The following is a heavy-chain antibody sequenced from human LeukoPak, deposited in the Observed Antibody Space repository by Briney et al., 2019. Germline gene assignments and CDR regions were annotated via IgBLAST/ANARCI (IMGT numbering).Heavy chain of an antibody. V-gene: IGHV1-2*02. D-gene: IGHD4-23*01. CDR1: GYTFTGYY. Sequence: ASVKVSCKASGYTFTGYYMHWVRQAPGQGLEWMGWINPNSGGTNYAQKFQGRVTMTRDTSISTAYMELSSLRSDDAAVYYCAGHPGLDYGGNSGFDYWGQGTLVTVSS. CDR3: AGHPGLDYGGNSGFDY. CDR2: INPNSGGT. J-gene: IGHJ4*02.